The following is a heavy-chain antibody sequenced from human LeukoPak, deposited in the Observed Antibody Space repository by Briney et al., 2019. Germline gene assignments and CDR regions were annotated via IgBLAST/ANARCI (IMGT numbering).Heavy chain of an antibody. J-gene: IGHJ3*02. Sequence: GRSLRLSCAASGFTFSSYGMHWVRQAPGKGLEWVAVIWYDGSNKYYADSVKGRFTISRDNSKNTLYLQMNSLRAEDTAVYYGARASHSGSDAFDIWGQGTMVTVSS. V-gene: IGHV3-33*01. CDR2: IWYDGSNK. D-gene: IGHD1-26*01. CDR1: GFTFSSYG. CDR3: ARASHSGSDAFDI.